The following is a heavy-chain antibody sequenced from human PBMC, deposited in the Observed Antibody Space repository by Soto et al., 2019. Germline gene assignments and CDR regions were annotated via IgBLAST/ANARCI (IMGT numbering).Heavy chain of an antibody. Sequence: SGPTLVNPTQTLTLTCTFSGFSLSTSGVGVGWIRQPPGKALEWLAVIYWDDDKRYSPSLKSRVTITKDTSKNQVVLTVTNMDPVDTGTYYCAHRLTRYTWNYGLFEYWGQGTLVTVSS. D-gene: IGHD1-7*01. J-gene: IGHJ4*02. CDR1: GFSLSTSGVG. CDR3: AHRLTRYTWNYGLFEY. V-gene: IGHV2-5*02. CDR2: IYWDDDK.